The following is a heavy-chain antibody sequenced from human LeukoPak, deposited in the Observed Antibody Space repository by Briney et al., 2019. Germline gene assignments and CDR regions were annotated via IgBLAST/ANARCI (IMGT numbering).Heavy chain of an antibody. CDR2: INGNTGGT. CDR3: ARDETFGGTKNSFDP. V-gene: IGHV1-2*02. J-gene: IGHJ5*02. D-gene: IGHD1-26*01. CDR1: GYSITGYY. Sequence: ASVKVSCKTSGYSITGYYMHWVRQAPGQGREWRGWINGNTGGTNYAQKLQGRGTMTRDTSISTAYMELSGLTFDDTAVYYCARDETFGGTKNSFDPWGQGTLVTVSS.